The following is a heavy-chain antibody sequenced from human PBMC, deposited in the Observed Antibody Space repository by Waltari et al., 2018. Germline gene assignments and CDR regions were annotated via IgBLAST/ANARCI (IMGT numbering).Heavy chain of an antibody. CDR3: ARDLYDTGSGDYPGRDF. J-gene: IGHJ4*02. CDR2: IDSGGSDT. CDR1: GFTFSNFW. V-gene: IGHV3-74*01. Sequence: EVQLVESGGVLVHPVGSLRLSCAASGFTFSNFWMPCVRQAPGKGLVGVSRIDSGGSDTSYAGSVKGRFTISRDNTKNTLYLQMNSLRGEDTGVYYCARDLYDTGSGDYPGRDFWGQGTLVTVAS. D-gene: IGHD1-26*01.